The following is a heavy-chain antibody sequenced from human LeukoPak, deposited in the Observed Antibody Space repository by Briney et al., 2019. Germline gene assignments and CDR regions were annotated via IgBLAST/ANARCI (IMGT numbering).Heavy chain of an antibody. Sequence: GGSLRLSCAASGFTFSSFDMNWVRQAPGKGLEWLSYISNSGSTMYYADSVKGRFTISRDNAKNSLYLQMNSLRAEDTALYYCARDFGNYGGNSGHFDYWGQGTLVTVSS. CDR2: ISNSGSTM. J-gene: IGHJ4*02. V-gene: IGHV3-48*03. CDR3: ARDFGNYGGNSGHFDY. CDR1: GFTFSSFD. D-gene: IGHD4-23*01.